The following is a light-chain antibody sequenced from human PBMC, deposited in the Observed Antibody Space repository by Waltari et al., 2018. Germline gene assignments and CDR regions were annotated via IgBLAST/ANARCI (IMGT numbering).Light chain of an antibody. V-gene: IGKV3-11*01. CDR1: QSVSSS. J-gene: IGKJ1*01. Sequence: EIVLTQSPATLSLSPGERATLSCRASQSVSSSLAWYQHKPGQAPRLLIYDASISVTGIPARFSGSGSGTDFTLTISSLEPEDFAVYYWQQRSKGPWAFGQGTKVEIK. CDR3: QQRSKGPWA. CDR2: DAS.